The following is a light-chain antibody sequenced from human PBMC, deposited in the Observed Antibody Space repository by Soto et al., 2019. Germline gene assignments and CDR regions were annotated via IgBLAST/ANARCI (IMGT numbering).Light chain of an antibody. CDR1: QSISSW. V-gene: IGKV1-5*03. CDR3: QQYENYWT. Sequence: DIQMTQSPSTLSASVGDRVTITRRARQSISSWLAWYQQKPGKAPKLLIYKASSLESGVPSRFSGSGSGTEFTLTISSLQPYDFATYYCQQYENYWTFGQGTKVDI. CDR2: KAS. J-gene: IGKJ1*01.